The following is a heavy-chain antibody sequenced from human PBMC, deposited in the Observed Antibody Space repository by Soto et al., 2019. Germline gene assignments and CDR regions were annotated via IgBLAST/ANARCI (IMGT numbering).Heavy chain of an antibody. J-gene: IGHJ6*02. V-gene: IGHV3-53*04. D-gene: IGHD2-2*01. Sequence: GGSLRLSCAASGFTVSSNYMSWVRQAPGKGLEWVSVIYSGGSTYYADSVKGRFTISRHNSKNTLYLQMNSLRSEDTAVYYCANPLQVVPAAPYYYYGMDVWGQGTTVTVSS. CDR2: IYSGGST. CDR3: ANPLQVVPAAPYYYYGMDV. CDR1: GFTVSSNY.